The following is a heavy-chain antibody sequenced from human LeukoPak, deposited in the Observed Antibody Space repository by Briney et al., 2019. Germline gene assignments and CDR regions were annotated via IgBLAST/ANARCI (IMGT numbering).Heavy chain of an antibody. CDR1: GYSFTSYW. D-gene: IGHD6-13*01. Sequence: GESLKISCKGSGYSFTSYWIGWVRQMPGKGLEWMGIIYPGDSDTRYSPSFQGQVTISADKSISTAYLQWSSLKASDTAMYYCARYGSGAAAGTNWFDPWGQGTMVTVSS. CDR2: IYPGDSDT. J-gene: IGHJ3*01. V-gene: IGHV5-51*01. CDR3: ARYGSGAAAGTNWFDP.